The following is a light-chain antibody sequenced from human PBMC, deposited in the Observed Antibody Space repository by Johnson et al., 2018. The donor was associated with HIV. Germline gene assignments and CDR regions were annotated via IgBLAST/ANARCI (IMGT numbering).Light chain of an antibody. CDR1: GSNIGSHY. Sequence: QPVLTQPPSVSAAPGQRVTISCSGRGSNIGSHYVSWYQQLPGTAPKLLIFENDKRPSDIPDRFSGSKSGTSATLGITRLQPGDEADYYCGTWDSSLSASYVFGTGTKVTVL. J-gene: IGLJ1*01. CDR2: END. V-gene: IGLV1-51*02. CDR3: GTWDSSLSASYV.